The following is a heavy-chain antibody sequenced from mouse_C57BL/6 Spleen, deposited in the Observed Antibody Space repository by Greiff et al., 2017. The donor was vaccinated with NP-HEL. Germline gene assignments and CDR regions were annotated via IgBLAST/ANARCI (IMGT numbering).Heavy chain of an antibody. CDR1: GFTFSDYG. J-gene: IGHJ4*01. Sequence: EVHLVESGGGLVKPGGSLKLSCAASGFTFSDYGMHWVRQAPEKGLEWVAYISSGSSTIYYADTVKGRFTISRDNAKNTLFLQMTSLRSEDTAMYYCAREGLLRSYYYAMDYWGQGTSVTVSS. D-gene: IGHD1-1*01. CDR2: ISSGSSTI. CDR3: AREGLLRSYYYAMDY. V-gene: IGHV5-17*01.